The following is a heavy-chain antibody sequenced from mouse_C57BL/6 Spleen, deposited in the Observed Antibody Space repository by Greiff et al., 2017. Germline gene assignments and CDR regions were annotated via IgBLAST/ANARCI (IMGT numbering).Heavy chain of an antibody. J-gene: IGHJ4*01. CDR1: GFTFSSYG. CDR3: ARHTHYYGSSYDAMDY. CDR2: ISSGGSYT. Sequence: EVQLVESGGDLVKPGGSLKLSCAASGFTFSSYGMSWVRQTPDKRLEWVATISSGGSYTYYPDSVKGRFTISRDNAKNTLYLQMISLKSEDTAMYYCARHTHYYGSSYDAMDYWGQGTSVTVSS. D-gene: IGHD1-1*01. V-gene: IGHV5-6*01.